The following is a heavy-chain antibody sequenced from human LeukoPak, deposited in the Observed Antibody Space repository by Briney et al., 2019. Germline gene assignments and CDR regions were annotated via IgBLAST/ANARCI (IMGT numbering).Heavy chain of an antibody. Sequence: PGGSLRLSCAASEFTLSSYWMSWVRQAPGKGLEWVANIEQDGSEKYYVDSVKGRFTISRDNAKNSLYLQMNGLRAEDTAVYYCARDPKIVVVPAADYYYYYGMDVWGQGTTVTVSS. CDR3: ARDPKIVVVPAADYYYYYGMDV. D-gene: IGHD2-2*01. V-gene: IGHV3-7*03. CDR1: EFTLSSYW. CDR2: IEQDGSEK. J-gene: IGHJ6*02.